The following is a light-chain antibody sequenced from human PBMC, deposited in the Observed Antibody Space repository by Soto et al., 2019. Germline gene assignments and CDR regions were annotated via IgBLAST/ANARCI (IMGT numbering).Light chain of an antibody. J-gene: IGLJ1*01. CDR3: CSYAGSFSYV. CDR1: SSDVGGYNY. CDR2: GVS. V-gene: IGLV2-11*01. Sequence: QSVLTQPRSVSGSPGQSVTISCTGTSSDVGGYNYVSWYQQHPDKAPKVMIYGVSKRPSGVPDRFFGSKSGNTASLTISGLQAEDEADYYCCSYAGSFSYVFGTGTKVTVL.